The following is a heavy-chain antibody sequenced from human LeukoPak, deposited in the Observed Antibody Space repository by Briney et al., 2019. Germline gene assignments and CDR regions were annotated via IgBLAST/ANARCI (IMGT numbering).Heavy chain of an antibody. Sequence: PGGSLRLSCAASGFTFSSCGMHWVRQAPGKGLEWVAVISYDGSNKYYADSVRGRFTISRDNSKNTLHLQMNSLRAEDTAVYYCARATAAYQYYFDYWGQGTLVTVSS. CDR1: GFTFSSCG. CDR2: ISYDGSNK. J-gene: IGHJ4*02. V-gene: IGHV3-30*03. D-gene: IGHD2-21*01. CDR3: ARATAAYQYYFDY.